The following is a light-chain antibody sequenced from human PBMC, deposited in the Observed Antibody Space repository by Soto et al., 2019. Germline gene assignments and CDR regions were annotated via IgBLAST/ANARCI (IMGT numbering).Light chain of an antibody. Sequence: EIVLTQSPGTLSVSPGERATLSCRASQTVSSSFLSWYQQKPGQAPRLVISGTSNRATGIPDRFSGSGSGRDFTLTISGLDPEDFAVYYCHQYCGSPPFTFGPGTRVDVK. V-gene: IGKV3-20*01. CDR1: QTVSSSF. CDR3: HQYCGSPPFT. J-gene: IGKJ3*01. CDR2: GTS.